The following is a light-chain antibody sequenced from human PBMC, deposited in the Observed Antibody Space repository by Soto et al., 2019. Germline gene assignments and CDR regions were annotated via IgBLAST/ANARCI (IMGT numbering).Light chain of an antibody. CDR3: QQYNSPWT. J-gene: IGKJ1*01. CDR1: QSISSW. V-gene: IGKV1-5*03. CDR2: KAS. Sequence: DIQMTQSPSTLSASVGDRVTLTCRASQSISSWLAWYHQKPGKAPKRLIYKASSLESGVPSRFSGSGSGTEFPLTISSLQPDAFATYYCQQYNSPWTFGQGTKVEIK.